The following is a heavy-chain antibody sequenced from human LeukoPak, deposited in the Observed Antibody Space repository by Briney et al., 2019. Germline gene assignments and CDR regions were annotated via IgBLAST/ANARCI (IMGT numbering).Heavy chain of an antibody. CDR1: GYTLTELS. V-gene: IGHV1-24*01. D-gene: IGHD6-13*01. CDR2: FGPEDGET. CDR3: ATDRYSSSWYYFDY. Sequence: ASVKVSCKVSGYTLTELSMHWVRQAPGKGLEWMGGFGPEDGETIYAQKFQGRVTMTEDTSTDTAYMELSSLRSEDTAVYYCATDRYSSSWYYFDYWGQGTLVTVSS. J-gene: IGHJ4*02.